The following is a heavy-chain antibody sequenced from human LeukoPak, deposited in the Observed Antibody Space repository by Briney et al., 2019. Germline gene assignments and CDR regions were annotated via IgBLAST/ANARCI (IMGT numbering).Heavy chain of an antibody. CDR2: ISAYNGNT. Sequence: GASVKVSCKASGCTFTSYGISWVRQAPGQGLEWMGWISAYNGNTNYAQKLQGRVTMTTDTSTSTAYMELRSLRSDDTAVYYCALLVATTGFDYWGQGTLVTVSS. V-gene: IGHV1-18*01. CDR1: GCTFTSYG. J-gene: IGHJ4*02. CDR3: ALLVATTGFDY. D-gene: IGHD5-12*01.